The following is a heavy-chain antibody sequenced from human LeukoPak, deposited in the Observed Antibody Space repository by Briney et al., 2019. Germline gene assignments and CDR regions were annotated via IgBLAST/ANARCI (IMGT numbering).Heavy chain of an antibody. V-gene: IGHV4-34*01. CDR3: ARGGEGYFQH. Sequence: GSLRLSCAASGFTFSSYAMHWVRQPPGKGLEWIGEIDHSGSTDYNPSLKSRVTISVDTSKNQFSLKLSSVTAADTAVYYCARGGEGYFQHWGQGTLVTVSS. CDR2: IDHSGST. J-gene: IGHJ1*01. CDR1: GFTFSSYA.